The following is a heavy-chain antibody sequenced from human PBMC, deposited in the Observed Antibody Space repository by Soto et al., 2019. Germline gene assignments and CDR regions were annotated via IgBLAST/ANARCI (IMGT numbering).Heavy chain of an antibody. CDR1: GFTFSSYA. J-gene: IGHJ4*02. V-gene: IGHV3-30-3*01. CDR3: ARTVAGTYYFDY. D-gene: IGHD6-19*01. Sequence: GGSLRLSCAASGFTFSSYAMHWVRQAPGKGLEWVAVISYDGSNKYYADSVKGRFTISRDNSKNTLYLQMNSLRAEDTAVYYCARTVAGTYYFDYWGQGTLVTVSS. CDR2: ISYDGSNK.